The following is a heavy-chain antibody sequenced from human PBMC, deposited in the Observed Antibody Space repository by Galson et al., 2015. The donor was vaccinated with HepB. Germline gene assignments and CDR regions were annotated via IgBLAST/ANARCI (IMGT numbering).Heavy chain of an antibody. Sequence: SLRLSCAASGFTFSSYGMHWVRQAPGKGLEWVAVIWYDGSNKYYADSVKGRFTISRDNSKNTLYLQMNSLRAEDTAVYYCARDLGYSSGWYLDYWGQGTLVTVSS. CDR3: ARDLGYSSGWYLDY. CDR1: GFTFSSYG. J-gene: IGHJ4*02. D-gene: IGHD6-19*01. CDR2: IWYDGSNK. V-gene: IGHV3-33*01.